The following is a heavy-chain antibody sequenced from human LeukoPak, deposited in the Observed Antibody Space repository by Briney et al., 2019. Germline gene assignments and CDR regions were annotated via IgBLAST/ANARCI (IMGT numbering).Heavy chain of an antibody. CDR1: GFTLRSYA. CDR3: AKYPGMDV. V-gene: IGHV3-23*01. J-gene: IGHJ6*02. CDR2: ISVSGGST. Sequence: GGSLRLSCAASGFTLRSYAMSWVRQAPGKGLEWGSGISVSGGSTYYADSVKGRFTISRDNSNNTLYLQMNSLRVEDTAIYYCAKYPGMDVWGQGTTVTVSS.